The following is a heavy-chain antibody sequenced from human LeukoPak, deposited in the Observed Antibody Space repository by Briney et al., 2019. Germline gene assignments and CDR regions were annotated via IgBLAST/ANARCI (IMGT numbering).Heavy chain of an antibody. J-gene: IGHJ4*02. Sequence: PSETLSLTCTVSGGSISSSSYYWGWIRQPPGKGLEWIGSIYYSGSTYYNPSLKSRVTISVDTSKNQFSLKLSSVTAAGTAVYYCAGYYYDSSGYYYLRWYFDYWGQGTLVTVSS. D-gene: IGHD3-22*01. CDR3: AGYYYDSSGYYYLRWYFDY. CDR2: IYYSGST. CDR1: GGSISSSSYY. V-gene: IGHV4-39*01.